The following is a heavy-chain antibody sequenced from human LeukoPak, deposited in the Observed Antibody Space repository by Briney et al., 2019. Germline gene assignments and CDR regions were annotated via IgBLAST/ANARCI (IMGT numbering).Heavy chain of an antibody. D-gene: IGHD1-26*01. CDR3: ARELGTTVSFDY. CDR2: IYYSGTT. CDR1: GGSISTNDYY. V-gene: IGHV4-39*07. Sequence: SETLSLTCTVSGGSISTNDYYWGWIRQPPGKGLEWIGSIYYSGTTYYNPSLKSRLTISVDTSKNQFSLKVSSVTAADTAVYYCARELGTTVSFDYWGQGTLVTVSS. J-gene: IGHJ4*02.